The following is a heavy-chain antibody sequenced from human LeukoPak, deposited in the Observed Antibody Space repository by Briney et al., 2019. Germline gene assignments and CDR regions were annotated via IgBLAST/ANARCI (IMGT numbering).Heavy chain of an antibody. Sequence: SETLSLTCTVSGGSISSSSYYWGWIRQPPGKGLEWIGSIYYSGSTYYNPSLKSRVPISVDTSKNQFSLKLSSVTAADTAVYYCAIVVVPAAPEDQYYYYGMDVWGQGTTVTVSS. J-gene: IGHJ6*02. V-gene: IGHV4-39*01. CDR1: GGSISSSSYY. CDR2: IYYSGST. D-gene: IGHD2-2*01. CDR3: AIVVVPAAPEDQYYYYGMDV.